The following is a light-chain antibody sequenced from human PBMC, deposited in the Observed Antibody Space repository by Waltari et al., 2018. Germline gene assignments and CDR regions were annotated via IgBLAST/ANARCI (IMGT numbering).Light chain of an antibody. CDR1: QSISSW. CDR2: DAS. V-gene: IGKV1-5*01. CDR3: QQFYSTPLT. J-gene: IGKJ4*01. Sequence: DIQMTQSPSTLSASVGDRVTITCRASQSISSWLAWYQQKPGKVPKLLIDDASSLESGVPSRFSGSGSGTEFTLTISSLQAGDVAVYYCQQFYSTPLTFGGGTKVEIK.